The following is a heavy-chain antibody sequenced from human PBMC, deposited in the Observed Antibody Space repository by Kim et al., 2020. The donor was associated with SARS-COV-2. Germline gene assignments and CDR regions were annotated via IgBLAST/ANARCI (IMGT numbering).Heavy chain of an antibody. CDR3: ARASPAGAFDY. J-gene: IGHJ4*02. CDR2: T. V-gene: IGHV1-46*01. Sequence: TSSAQKFQVRVTMTRDTSTSTVYMELCSLRSEDTAVYYCARASPAGAFDYWGQGTLVTVSS. D-gene: IGHD1-1*01.